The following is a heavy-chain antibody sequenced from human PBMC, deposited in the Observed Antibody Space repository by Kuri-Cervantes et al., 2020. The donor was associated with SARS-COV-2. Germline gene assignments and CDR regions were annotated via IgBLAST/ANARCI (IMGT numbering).Heavy chain of an antibody. Sequence: ASVKVSCKASGYTFTSYYMHWVRQAPGQGLEWMGIINPSGGSTSYAQKFQGRVTMTRDTSTSTVYMELSSLRSEDTAVYYCARDAAVVITTNWFDPWGQGTLVT. D-gene: IGHD3-22*01. CDR3: ARDAAVVITTNWFDP. J-gene: IGHJ5*02. V-gene: IGHV1-46*01. CDR2: INPSGGST. CDR1: GYTFTSYY.